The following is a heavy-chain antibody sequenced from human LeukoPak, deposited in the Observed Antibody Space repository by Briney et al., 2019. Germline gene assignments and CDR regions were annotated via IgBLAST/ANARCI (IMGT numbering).Heavy chain of an antibody. Sequence: SETLSLTCTVSGGSLSSYYWSWIRQPPGKGLEWIGYIYYSGSTNYNPSLKSRVTISVDTSKNQFSLKLSSVTAADTAVYYCARRGDYYFDYWGQGTLVTVSS. CDR2: IYYSGST. CDR3: ARRGDYYFDY. V-gene: IGHV4-59*01. CDR1: GGSLSSYY. J-gene: IGHJ4*02.